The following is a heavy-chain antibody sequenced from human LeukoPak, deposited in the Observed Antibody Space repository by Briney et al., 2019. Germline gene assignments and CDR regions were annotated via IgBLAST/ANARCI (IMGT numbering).Heavy chain of an antibody. V-gene: IGHV4-39*01. CDR2: IYYSGST. J-gene: IGHJ5*02. D-gene: IGHD6-13*01. Sequence: SETLSLTCTVSGGSIGSNSHYWAWIRQPPGKGLEWIGIIYYSGSTTYNPSFKSRVTISVHTSMRHFSLNLGYVTAADTAVYYCARYSSNVGLFDPWGQGTLVTVSA. CDR1: GGSIGSNSHY. CDR3: ARYSSNVGLFDP.